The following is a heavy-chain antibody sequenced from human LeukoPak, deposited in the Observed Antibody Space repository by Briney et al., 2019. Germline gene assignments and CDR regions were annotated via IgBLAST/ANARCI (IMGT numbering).Heavy chain of an antibody. J-gene: IGHJ4*02. CDR2: IGSSGTTT. D-gene: IGHD2-2*01. V-gene: IGHV3-23*01. CDR3: AKDRPCTTCSPTDY. Sequence: GGSLRLSCAASGFTFSSYSMSWVRQAPGKGLEWVSSIGSSGTTTYYADTVKGRFTISRDNSKNTLYLQMNSLRAEDTAVYYCAKDRPCTTCSPTDYWGQGTPVSVSS. CDR1: GFTFSSYS.